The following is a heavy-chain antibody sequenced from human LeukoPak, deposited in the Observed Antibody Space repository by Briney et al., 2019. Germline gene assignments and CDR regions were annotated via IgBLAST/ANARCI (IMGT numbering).Heavy chain of an antibody. J-gene: IGHJ3*02. CDR2: ISAYNGNT. V-gene: IGHV1-18*01. Sequence: ASVKVSCKASGYTFTSYGISWVRQAPGQGLEWMGWISAYNGNTNYAQKLQGRVTMTTDTSTSTAYMELRSLRSDDTAVYYCARKSPRRGYNSWASKHDAFDIWGQGTMVTVSS. CDR1: GYTFTSYG. CDR3: ARKSPRRGYNSWASKHDAFDI. D-gene: IGHD5-24*01.